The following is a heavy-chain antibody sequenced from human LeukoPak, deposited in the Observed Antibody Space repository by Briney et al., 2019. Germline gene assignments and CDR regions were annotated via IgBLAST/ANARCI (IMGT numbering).Heavy chain of an antibody. Sequence: ASVKVSCKSSGYTFTSYGISWVRQAPGQGLEWMGWISAYNGNTNYAQKLQGRVTMTTDTSTSTAYMELRSLRSDDTAVYYCAREYSGYDWGQFDYWGQGTLVTVSS. J-gene: IGHJ4*02. D-gene: IGHD5-12*01. V-gene: IGHV1-18*01. CDR1: GYTFTSYG. CDR2: ISAYNGNT. CDR3: AREYSGYDWGQFDY.